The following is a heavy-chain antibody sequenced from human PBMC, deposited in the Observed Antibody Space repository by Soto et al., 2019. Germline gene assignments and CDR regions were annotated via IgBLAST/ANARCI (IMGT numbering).Heavy chain of an antibody. Sequence: PGGSLRLSCAASGFTVSSNYMSWVRQAPGKGLEWVSILYSGGKTYYADSVEGRFTISGDNYKNMLYLQMNSLRADDTAVYYCARDRGFYGMDGPGQATTVTVSS. CDR2: LYSGGKT. V-gene: IGHV3-53*01. CDR3: ARDRGFYGMDG. J-gene: IGHJ6*02. CDR1: GFTVSSNY.